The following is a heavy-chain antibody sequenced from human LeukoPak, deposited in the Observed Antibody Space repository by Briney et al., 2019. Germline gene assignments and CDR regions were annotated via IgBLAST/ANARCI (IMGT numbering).Heavy chain of an antibody. CDR2: ISFDGSTK. Sequence: TGGSLRLSCVASGFTFSSYGMHWVRQAPGKGLEWVAVISFDGSTKYYADSVKGRFTISRDNSKNPLYLQMNSLRAEDTAVYYWPKDYDGSGIDGYFDSWGQGTLVTVSS. CDR1: GFTFSSYG. V-gene: IGHV3-30*18. J-gene: IGHJ4*02. D-gene: IGHD3-10*01. CDR3: PKDYDGSGIDGYFDS.